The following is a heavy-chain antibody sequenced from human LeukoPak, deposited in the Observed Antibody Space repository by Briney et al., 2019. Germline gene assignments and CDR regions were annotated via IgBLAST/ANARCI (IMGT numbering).Heavy chain of an antibody. CDR3: ARAYDILTGYSSDAFDI. D-gene: IGHD3-9*01. J-gene: IGHJ3*02. V-gene: IGHV3-53*01. CDR2: IYSGGST. CDR1: GLTVSSNY. Sequence: GGSLRLSCAASGLTVSSNYMSWVRQAPGKGLEWVSVIYSGGSTYYADSVKGRFTISRDNSKNTLYLQMNSLRAEDTAVYYCARAYDILTGYSSDAFDIWGQGTMVTVSS.